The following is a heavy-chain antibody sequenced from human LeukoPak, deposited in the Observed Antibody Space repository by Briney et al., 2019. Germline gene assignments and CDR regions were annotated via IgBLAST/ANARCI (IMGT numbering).Heavy chain of an antibody. Sequence: SETLSLTCTVSGYSISSGYYWGWIRQPPGKGLEWIGSIYYSGSTYYNPSLKSRVTISVDTSKNQFSLKLSSVTAADTAVYYCARSPGIAAGYYMDVWGKGTTVTVSS. CDR2: IYYSGST. V-gene: IGHV4-38-2*02. D-gene: IGHD6-13*01. J-gene: IGHJ6*03. CDR3: ARSPGIAAGYYMDV. CDR1: GYSISSGYY.